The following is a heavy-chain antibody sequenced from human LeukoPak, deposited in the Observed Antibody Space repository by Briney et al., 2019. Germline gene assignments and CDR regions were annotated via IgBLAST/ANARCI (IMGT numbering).Heavy chain of an antibody. J-gene: IGHJ3*02. Sequence: SETLSLTCTVSGGSIRSYYWSWIRQPPGKGLEWIGYIYYSGSTNYNPSLKSRVTISVDTSKNQFSLKLSSVTAADTAVYYCARKYYYDSSGSYAFDIWGQGTMVTVSS. CDR2: IYYSGST. CDR3: ARKYYYDSSGSYAFDI. D-gene: IGHD3-22*01. CDR1: GGSIRSYY. V-gene: IGHV4-59*01.